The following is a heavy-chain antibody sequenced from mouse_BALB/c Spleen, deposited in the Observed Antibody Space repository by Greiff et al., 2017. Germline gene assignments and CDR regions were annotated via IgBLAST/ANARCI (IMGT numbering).Heavy chain of an antibody. J-gene: IGHJ1*01. CDR3: ARRTMNWYFDV. Sequence: VQLKQSGPELVKPGASVKISCKASGYTFTDYNMHWVKQSHGKSLEWIGYIYPYNGGTGYNQKFKSKATLTVDNSSSTAYMELRSLTSEDSAVYYCARRTMNWYFDVWGAGTTVTVSS. V-gene: IGHV1S29*02. CDR2: IYPYNGGT. CDR1: GYTFTDYN. D-gene: IGHD2-4*01.